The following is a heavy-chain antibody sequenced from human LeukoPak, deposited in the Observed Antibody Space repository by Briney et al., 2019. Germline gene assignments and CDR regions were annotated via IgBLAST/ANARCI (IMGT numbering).Heavy chain of an antibody. CDR1: GGSISSPAYY. D-gene: IGHD3-10*01. Sequence: SETLSLTCTVSGGSISSPAYYWSWIRQPPGKGLEWIGCIYYSGSTYYNPSLKSRVTISLDTSKNQFSLNLSSVTAADTAVYYCARSREYFGSGSYPYYFYSWGQGTLVTVSS. CDR2: IYYSGST. CDR3: ARSREYFGSGSYPYYFYS. V-gene: IGHV4-31*03. J-gene: IGHJ4*02.